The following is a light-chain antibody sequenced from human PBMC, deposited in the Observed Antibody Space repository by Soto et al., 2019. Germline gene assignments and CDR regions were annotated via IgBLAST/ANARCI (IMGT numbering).Light chain of an antibody. CDR2: KAS. V-gene: IGKV1-5*03. CDR3: QQYNSDLYT. J-gene: IGKJ5*01. Sequence: DIQMTQSPSTLSASVGDRVTITCRASQSISSWLAWYQQKPRKAPKLLIYKASSLESGVPSRFSGSGSGTEFTLTISSLQPDDFATYYCQQYNSDLYTFGQGTRLEIK. CDR1: QSISSW.